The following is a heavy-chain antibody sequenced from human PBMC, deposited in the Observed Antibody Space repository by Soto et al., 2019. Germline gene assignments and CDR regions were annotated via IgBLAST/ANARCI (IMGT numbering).Heavy chain of an antibody. CDR2: IYPGDSDT. D-gene: IGHD6-6*01. Sequence: GESLKISCKGSGYSFTSYWIGWVRQMPGKGLEWMGIIYPGDSDTRYSLSFQGQVTISADKSISTAYLQWSSLKASDTAMYYCARLPEYSSPHDAFDIWGQGTMVTVSS. V-gene: IGHV5-51*01. CDR1: GYSFTSYW. J-gene: IGHJ3*02. CDR3: ARLPEYSSPHDAFDI.